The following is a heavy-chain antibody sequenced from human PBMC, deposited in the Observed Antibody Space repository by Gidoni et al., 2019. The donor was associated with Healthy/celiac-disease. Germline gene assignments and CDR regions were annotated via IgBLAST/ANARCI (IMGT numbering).Heavy chain of an antibody. D-gene: IGHD6-19*01. CDR1: GFSLSNARMG. CDR3: AWKQSGWPYYYGMDV. CDR2: IFSNDEK. J-gene: IGHJ6*02. Sequence: QVTLKESGPVLVKPTETLTLTCTVSGFSLSNARMGVSWIRQPPGKALEWLAHIFSNDEKSYSTSLKSRLTISKDTSKSQVVLTMTNMDPVDTATYYCAWKQSGWPYYYGMDVWGQGTTVTVSS. V-gene: IGHV2-26*01.